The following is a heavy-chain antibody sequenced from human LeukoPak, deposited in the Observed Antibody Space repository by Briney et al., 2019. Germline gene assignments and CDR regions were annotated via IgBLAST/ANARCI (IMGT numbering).Heavy chain of an antibody. V-gene: IGHV4-31*03. CDR3: ARDKNRDGYLDY. J-gene: IGHJ4*02. CDR2: IYYSGST. Sequence: SQTLSLTCTVSGGSISSGGYYWSWIRQRPGKGLEWIGYIYYSGSTYFNPSLKSRVTISVDTSKNQFSLKLSSVTAADTAVYYCARDKNRDGYLDYWGQGTLVTVSS. D-gene: IGHD1-14*01. CDR1: GGSISSGGYY.